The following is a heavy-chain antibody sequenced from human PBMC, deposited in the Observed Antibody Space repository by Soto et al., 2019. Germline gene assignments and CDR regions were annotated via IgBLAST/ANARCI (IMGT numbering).Heavy chain of an antibody. V-gene: IGHV3-23*01. CDR3: AKGQTRWDFWSGSVGMDV. D-gene: IGHD3-3*01. CDR2: ISGSGGST. Sequence: GGSLRLSCAASGFTFSSYAVSWVRQAPGKGLEWVSAISGSGGSTYYADSVKGRFTISRDNSKNTLYLQMNSLRAEDTAVYYCAKGQTRWDFWSGSVGMDVWGQGTTVTVSS. CDR1: GFTFSSYA. J-gene: IGHJ6*02.